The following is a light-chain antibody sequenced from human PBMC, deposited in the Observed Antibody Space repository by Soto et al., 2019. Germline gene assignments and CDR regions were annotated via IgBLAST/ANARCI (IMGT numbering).Light chain of an antibody. J-gene: IGKJ1*01. Sequence: DIQMTQSPSTLSASVGDRVTITCRASQSISTWLVWYQQKPGKAPNLLIYDVSSLKRGVPSRFSGSGSGTEFTLTISSLQPDDFATYYCQQYTSYSPTFGQGTKVDIK. CDR3: QQYTSYSPT. CDR1: QSISTW. CDR2: DVS. V-gene: IGKV1-5*01.